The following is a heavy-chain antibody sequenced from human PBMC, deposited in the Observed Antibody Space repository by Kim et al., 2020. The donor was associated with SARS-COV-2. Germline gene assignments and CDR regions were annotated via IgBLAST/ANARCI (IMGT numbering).Heavy chain of an antibody. CDR2: ISGNGDTP. J-gene: IGHJ4*02. V-gene: IGHV3-23*01. Sequence: GGSLRLSCAGSGFTFSNFGMNWVRQAPGKGLEWVSGISGNGDTPYYADSVKGRFSISRDNSKNTVYLQINSLGAEDTALYFCVQDEGALQLGNWGQGTLVTVSS. D-gene: IGHD6-13*01. CDR1: GFTFSNFG. CDR3: VQDEGALQLGN.